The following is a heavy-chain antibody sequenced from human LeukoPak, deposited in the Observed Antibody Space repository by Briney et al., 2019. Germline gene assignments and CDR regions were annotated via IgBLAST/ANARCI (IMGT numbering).Heavy chain of an antibody. D-gene: IGHD3-10*02. CDR1: GDSVSSNR. J-gene: IGHJ4*02. CDR2: IHDSGSS. CDR3: ARHGDVRGVIYLIDY. Sequence: SETLSLTCIVSGDSVSSNRWGWIRQSPGKGLEWIGYIHDSGSSSYNPSLKSRVTISVDMSKNQFSLRLASVTAADTAAYYCARHGDVRGVIYLIDYWGQGTLVAVSS. V-gene: IGHV4-59*08.